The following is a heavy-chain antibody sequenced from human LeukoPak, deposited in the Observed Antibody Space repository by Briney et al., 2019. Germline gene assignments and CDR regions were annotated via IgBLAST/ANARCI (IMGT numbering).Heavy chain of an antibody. J-gene: IGHJ4*02. D-gene: IGHD5-12*01. Sequence: SVKLSFKASGFTFTRSAVQWVRHPRGPGLGRVGWIVIGSGNTNYAQKFQERVTITSDMSTSTAYMELSSLRSDDTAVYYCAAAGGATIELLDYWGQGTLVTVSS. CDR3: AAAGGATIELLDY. CDR1: GFTFTRSA. V-gene: IGHV1-58*01. CDR2: IVIGSGNT.